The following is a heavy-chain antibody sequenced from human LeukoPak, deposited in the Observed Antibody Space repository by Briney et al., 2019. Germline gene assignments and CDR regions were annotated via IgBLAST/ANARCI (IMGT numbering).Heavy chain of an antibody. CDR3: ARDSGTTGEVKFDP. J-gene: IGHJ5*02. V-gene: IGHV4-59*12. CDR2: IYYSGST. D-gene: IGHD3-10*01. CDR1: GGSISSYY. Sequence: PSETLSLTCTVSGGSISSYYWSWIRQPPGKGLEWIGYIYYSGSTNYNPSLKSRVTISVDTSKNQFSLKLSSVTAADTAVYYCARDSGTTGEVKFDPWGQGTLVTVSS.